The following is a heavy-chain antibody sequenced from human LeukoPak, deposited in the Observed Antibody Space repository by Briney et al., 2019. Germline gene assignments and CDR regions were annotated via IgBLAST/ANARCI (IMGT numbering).Heavy chain of an antibody. D-gene: IGHD2-15*01. Sequence: PGGSLRLSCAASGFTFSEYWMSWVRHAPGKGLEWVANIQQDGSEKYYVDSMKGRFTISRDNAKNSLYLQMNSLRAEDTAVYYCARAGILWGDYWGQGTLVTVSS. CDR3: ARAGILWGDY. V-gene: IGHV3-7*01. CDR1: GFTFSEYW. J-gene: IGHJ4*02. CDR2: IQQDGSEK.